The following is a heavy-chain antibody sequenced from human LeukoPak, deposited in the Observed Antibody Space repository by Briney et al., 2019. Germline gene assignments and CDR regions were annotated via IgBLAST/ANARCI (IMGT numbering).Heavy chain of an antibody. D-gene: IGHD3-10*01. V-gene: IGHV5-51*01. J-gene: IGHJ4*02. CDR3: ARRLVRGVIDC. CDR2: IYPGDSDT. CDR1: GYIFTSYW. Sequence: GESLKISCKASGYIFTSYWIVWVRQMPGEGLEWMGVIYPGDSDTRYSPSFQGQVTISADKSISTAYLQWSSLKASDTAMYYCARRLVRGVIDCWGQGTLVTVSS.